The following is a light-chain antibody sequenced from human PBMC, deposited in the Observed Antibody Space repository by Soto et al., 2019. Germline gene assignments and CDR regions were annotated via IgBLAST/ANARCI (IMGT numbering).Light chain of an antibody. V-gene: IGKV3-20*01. Sequence: MVLTQSPGTLXXXXXXXXXXXXXXSQSVSSSYLAWYQQKPGQAPRLLIYGTSSRATGFPDRFSGSGSGTDFTLTISRLEPEDFAVYYCQQYGSSPWTFGQGTKVDIK. J-gene: IGKJ1*01. CDR3: QQYGSSPWT. CDR2: GTS. CDR1: QSVSSSY.